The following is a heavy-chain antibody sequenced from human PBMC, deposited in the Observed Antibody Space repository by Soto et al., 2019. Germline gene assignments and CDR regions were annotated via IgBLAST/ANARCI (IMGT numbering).Heavy chain of an antibody. D-gene: IGHD3-3*01. V-gene: IGHV5-10-1*01. CDR2: IDPSDSYT. CDR3: ASLGYYDFWSGYYN. CDR1: GCSFTSYW. Sequence: GESLKISCKGSGCSFTSYWISWVRQMPGKGLEWMGRIDPSDSYTNYSPSFQGHVTISADKSISTAYLQWSSLKASDTAMYYCASLGYYDFWSGYYNWGQGTLVTVSS. J-gene: IGHJ4*02.